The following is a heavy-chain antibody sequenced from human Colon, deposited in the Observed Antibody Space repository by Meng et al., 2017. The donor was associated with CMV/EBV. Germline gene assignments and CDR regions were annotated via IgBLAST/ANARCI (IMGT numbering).Heavy chain of an antibody. CDR1: GHSITSGYY. J-gene: IGHJ5*02. V-gene: IGHV4-38-2*02. CDR3: ARGGLAAGGGGNWFDP. Sequence: SETLSLTGTVSGHSITSGYYWGWIRQSPGKGLEWVGSILHTGTTYSKPSLKSRVTTSEDTSKNQFSLKRSSVTAGDTAVYYCARGGLAAGGGGNWFDPWGQGILVTVSS. D-gene: IGHD6-13*01. CDR2: ILHTGTT.